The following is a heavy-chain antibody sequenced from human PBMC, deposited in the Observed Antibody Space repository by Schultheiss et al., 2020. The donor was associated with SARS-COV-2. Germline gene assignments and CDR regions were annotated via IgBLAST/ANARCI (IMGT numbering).Heavy chain of an antibody. D-gene: IGHD6-6*01. V-gene: IGHV3-21*01. Sequence: GESLKISCAASGFTFSSYAMHWVRQAPGKGLEWVSSISSSSSYIYYADSVKGRFTISRDNAKNSLYLQVNSLRAEDTAVYYCARAARPADYGMDVWGQGTTVTVSS. CDR3: ARAARPADYGMDV. CDR1: GFTFSSYA. J-gene: IGHJ6*02. CDR2: ISSSSSYI.